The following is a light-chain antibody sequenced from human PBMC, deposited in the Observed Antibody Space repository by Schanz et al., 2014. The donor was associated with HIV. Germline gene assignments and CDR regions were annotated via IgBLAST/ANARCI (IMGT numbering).Light chain of an antibody. J-gene: IGLJ3*02. V-gene: IGLV1-51*01. CDR2: DNN. CDR1: AYNIGQNF. CDR3: GTWDSSLSAV. Sequence: QSVLTQPPSVSAAPGQKVTIACSGSAYNIGQNFVSWYQHLPGTAPKLLIYDNNKRPSGIPDRFSGSKSGTSATLGITGLQTGDEADHYCGTWDSSLSAVFGGGTKLTVL.